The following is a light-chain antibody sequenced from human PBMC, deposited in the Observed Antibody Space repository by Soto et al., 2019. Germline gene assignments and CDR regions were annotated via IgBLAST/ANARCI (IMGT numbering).Light chain of an antibody. J-gene: IGLJ1*01. CDR2: SNH. V-gene: IGLV1-44*01. CDR1: SSNIGSNT. Sequence: QSALTQPPSASGTPGQTVTISCSGSSSNIGSNTVNWYQQLPGAAPKLLIYSNHRRPSGVPDRFSGSVSGTSASLTISGLQAEDEAAYYCSVWDDNLSVRFGAGTKVTVL. CDR3: SVWDDNLSVR.